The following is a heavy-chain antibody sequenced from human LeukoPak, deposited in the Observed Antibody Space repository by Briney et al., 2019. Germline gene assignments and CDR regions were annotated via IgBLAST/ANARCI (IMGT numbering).Heavy chain of an antibody. CDR1: GGSFNGYY. D-gene: IGHD5-18*01. CDR2: INHSGST. Sequence: SETLSLTCAVYGGSFNGYYWSWIPQPPGKGLEWIGEINHSGSTNYNRSLKSRVTISVDTANNQFSLKLTSVTAVDTAVYYCARGAPKEIQLWLRLRGVVFEIWGQGTMFTVSS. V-gene: IGHV4-34*01. J-gene: IGHJ3*02. CDR3: ARGAPKEIQLWLRLRGVVFEI.